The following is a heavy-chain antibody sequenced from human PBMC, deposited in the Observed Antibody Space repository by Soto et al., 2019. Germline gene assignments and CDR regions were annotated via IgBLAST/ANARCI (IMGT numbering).Heavy chain of an antibody. CDR2: INNDGSAA. J-gene: IGHJ5*02. Sequence: EEQVVGSGGGLVQPGGSLRLSCAASGFTFSSYWMHWVRQVPGKGLVWVSRINNDGSAATYADSVKGRFTISRDNAKNTVYLQMNSLRAEDTAVYYCVRDKPHNWFDPWGQGTPVTVSS. V-gene: IGHV3-74*01. CDR1: GFTFSSYW. CDR3: VRDKPHNWFDP.